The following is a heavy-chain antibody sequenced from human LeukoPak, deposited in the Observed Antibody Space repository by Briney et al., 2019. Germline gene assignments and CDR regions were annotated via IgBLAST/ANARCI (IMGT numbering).Heavy chain of an antibody. V-gene: IGHV1-2*02. CDR1: GYTFTGYY. CDR2: INPNSGGT. CDR3: ARDRDNRTIFGVAGWFDP. Sequence: ASVKVSFKASGYTFTGYYMHWVRQAPGQGLEWMGWINPNSGGTNYAQKFQGRVTMTRDTSISTAYMELSRLRSDDTAVYYCARDRDNRTIFGVAGWFDPWGQGTLVTVSS. J-gene: IGHJ5*02. D-gene: IGHD3-3*01.